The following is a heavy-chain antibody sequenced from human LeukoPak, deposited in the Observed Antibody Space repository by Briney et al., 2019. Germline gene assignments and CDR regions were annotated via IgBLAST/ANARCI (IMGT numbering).Heavy chain of an antibody. Sequence: SETLSLTCTVSGGSINSSSYNWGWIRQPPGKGLEWIGSIYNSGPTSYNPSLKSRVTISIDTSKSQFSLKLSSVTAADTAVYYCATHEFSSSFDYWGQGNLVTVSS. CDR2: IYNSGPT. V-gene: IGHV4-39*07. CDR3: ATHEFSSSFDY. CDR1: GGSINSSSYN. J-gene: IGHJ4*02. D-gene: IGHD6-6*01.